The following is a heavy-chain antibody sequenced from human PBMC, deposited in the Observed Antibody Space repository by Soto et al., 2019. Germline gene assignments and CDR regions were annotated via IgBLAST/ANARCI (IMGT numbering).Heavy chain of an antibody. CDR3: ARVPDSSSWYGNYYYGMDV. J-gene: IGHJ6*02. D-gene: IGHD6-13*01. Sequence: PSETLSLTCTVSGGPISSGGYYWSWIRQHPGKGLEWIGYIYYSGSTYYNPSLKSRVTISVDTSKNQFSLKLSSVTAADTAVYYCARVPDSSSWYGNYYYGMDVWGQGTTVTVSS. V-gene: IGHV4-31*03. CDR1: GGPISSGGYY. CDR2: IYYSGST.